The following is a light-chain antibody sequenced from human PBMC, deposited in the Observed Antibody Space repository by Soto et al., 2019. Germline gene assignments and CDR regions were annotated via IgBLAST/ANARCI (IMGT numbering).Light chain of an antibody. CDR2: AVS. CDR3: LQQNSYPLT. Sequence: DIQMTQSPSSLSASVGDRVTITCRASQGIRKDLGWYQQKPGKAPQRLIYAVSSLHSGVPSRFSGSGSGTEITLTISSLQPEDSATYYCLQQNSYPLTFGGGTKVEIK. V-gene: IGKV1-17*01. J-gene: IGKJ4*01. CDR1: QGIRKD.